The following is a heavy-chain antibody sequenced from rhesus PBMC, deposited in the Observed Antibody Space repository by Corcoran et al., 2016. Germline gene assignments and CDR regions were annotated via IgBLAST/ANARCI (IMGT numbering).Heavy chain of an antibody. D-gene: IGHD3-3*01. CDR1: GGSISRAS. CDR3: ARARYYNFWSAYYHLDY. Sequence: QLQLQESGPGLVRASETLSLTCAVSGGSISRASWSWIRQSPGGGLGGFGRVSGSSGSTDYNPSLKSRVTISTDTSRSQFSLKMRSVTAADTAVYYCARARYYNFWSAYYHLDYWGQGVLVTVSS. V-gene: IGHV4-173*01. CDR2: VSGSSGST. J-gene: IGHJ4*01.